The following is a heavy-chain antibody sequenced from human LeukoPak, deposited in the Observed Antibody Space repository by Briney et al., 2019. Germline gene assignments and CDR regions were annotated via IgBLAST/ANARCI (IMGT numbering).Heavy chain of an antibody. Sequence: SVKVSCKASGYTFTSYGISWVRQAPGQGLEWMGGIIPIFGTANYAQKFQGSVTITADESTSTAYMELSSLRSEDTAVYYCAREQQLVSGFDPWGQGTLVTVSS. CDR1: GYTFTSYG. J-gene: IGHJ5*02. D-gene: IGHD6-13*01. V-gene: IGHV1-69*13. CDR2: IIPIFGTA. CDR3: AREQQLVSGFDP.